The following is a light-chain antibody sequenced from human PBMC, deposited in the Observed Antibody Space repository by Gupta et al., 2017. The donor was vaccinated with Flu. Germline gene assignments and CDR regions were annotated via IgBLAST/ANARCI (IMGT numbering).Light chain of an antibody. CDR2: EVN. CDR1: SSDIGAYNF. Sequence: QSALTQPVSVSGSPGQSITISCTGTSSDIGAYNFVSWYQQHPGKAPKLMIYEVNYRPSGVSNRFSGSKSGNTASLTISGLRADDEADYYCSSYTIISTVVFGGGTKLTVL. V-gene: IGLV2-14*01. J-gene: IGLJ2*01. CDR3: SSYTIISTVV.